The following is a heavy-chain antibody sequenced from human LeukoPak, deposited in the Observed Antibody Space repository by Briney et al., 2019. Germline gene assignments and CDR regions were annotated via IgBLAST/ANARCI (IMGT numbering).Heavy chain of an antibody. Sequence: GSLRLSCAASGFTFSNYAMSWVRQAPGKGLEWVSSISSSSSYIYYADSVKGRFTISRDNAKNSLYLQMNSLRAEDTAVYYCARVPAYYYDSSGYYYFDYWGQGTLVTVSS. J-gene: IGHJ4*02. D-gene: IGHD3-22*01. CDR3: ARVPAYYYDSSGYYYFDY. V-gene: IGHV3-21*01. CDR2: ISSSSSYI. CDR1: GFTFSNYA.